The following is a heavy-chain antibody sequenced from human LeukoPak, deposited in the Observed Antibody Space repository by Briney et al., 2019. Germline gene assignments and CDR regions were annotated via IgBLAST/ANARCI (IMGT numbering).Heavy chain of an antibody. Sequence: PGGSLRLSCAASGFTFSTYAMHWVRQAPGKGLEWVAVISYDGSYKYCADSVKGRFTISRDNSKNTLYLQMNSLRAEDTAVYYCAKDLSIVVVPAAPDYWGQGTLVTVSS. D-gene: IGHD2-2*01. J-gene: IGHJ4*02. CDR3: AKDLSIVVVPAAPDY. CDR1: GFTFSTYA. CDR2: ISYDGSYK. V-gene: IGHV3-30-3*01.